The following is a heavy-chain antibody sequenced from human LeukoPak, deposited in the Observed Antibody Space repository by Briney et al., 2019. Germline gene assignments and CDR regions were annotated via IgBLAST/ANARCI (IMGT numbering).Heavy chain of an antibody. CDR1: GGTFSCYA. V-gene: IGHV1-69*04. CDR2: IIPILGIA. D-gene: IGHD3-3*01. J-gene: IGHJ6*02. CDR3: ASSRFLEWSPLYYYGMDV. Sequence: SVKVSCKASGGTFSCYAISWVRQAPGQGLEWMGRIIPILGIANYAQKFQGRVTITADKSTSTAYMELSSLRSEDTAVYYCASSRFLEWSPLYYYGMDVWGQGTTVTVSS.